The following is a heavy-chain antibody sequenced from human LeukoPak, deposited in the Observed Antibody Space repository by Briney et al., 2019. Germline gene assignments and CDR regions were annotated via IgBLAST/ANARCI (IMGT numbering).Heavy chain of an antibody. V-gene: IGHV3-66*01. CDR3: ARATFSSGSWYFDY. Sequence: PGGSLRLSCAASGFTVSSNYMSWVRQAPGKGLEWVSVIYSGGSTYYADSVKGRFTISRDNSKNTLYLQMNSLRAEDTAVYYCARATFSSGSWYFDYWGQGTLVTVSS. CDR1: GFTVSSNY. CDR2: IYSGGST. J-gene: IGHJ4*02. D-gene: IGHD6-13*01.